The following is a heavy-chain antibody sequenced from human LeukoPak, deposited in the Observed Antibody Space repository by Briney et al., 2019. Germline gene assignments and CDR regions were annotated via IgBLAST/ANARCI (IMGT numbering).Heavy chain of an antibody. Sequence: SETLSLTCAVYGGSFSGYYWSWIRQPPGKGLEWIGETNHSGGTNYNPSLKSRVTISVDTSKNQFSLKLSSVTAADTAVYYCATLYSSRRSYFDYWGQGTLVTVSS. CDR3: ATLYSSRRSYFDY. D-gene: IGHD6-13*01. CDR2: TNHSGGT. CDR1: GGSFSGYY. J-gene: IGHJ4*02. V-gene: IGHV4-34*01.